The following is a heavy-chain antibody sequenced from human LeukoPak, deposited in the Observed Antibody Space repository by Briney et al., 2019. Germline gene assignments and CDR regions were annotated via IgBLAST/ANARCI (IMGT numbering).Heavy chain of an antibody. D-gene: IGHD3-16*01. V-gene: IGHV3-9*01. CDR2: ISWNSGSI. CDR3: AKETQILGGGGYFDY. CDR1: GFTFDDYA. Sequence: PGGSLRLSCAASGFTFDDYAMHWVRQAPGKGLEWVSGISWNSGSIGYADSVKGRFTISRDNAKNSLYLQMNSLRAEDTALYHCAKETQILGGGGYFDYWGQGTLVTVSS. J-gene: IGHJ4*02.